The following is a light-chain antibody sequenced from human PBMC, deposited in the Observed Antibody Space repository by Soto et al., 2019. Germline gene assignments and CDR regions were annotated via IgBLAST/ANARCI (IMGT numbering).Light chain of an antibody. J-gene: IGKJ2*01. V-gene: IGKV1-39*01. CDR2: AAI. CDR1: QEILTY. CDR3: QHSYSGPLT. Sequence: DIQMTQSPSSLSASVGDRVTITCRAIQEILTYLNWYQQIPGKAPKFLIYAAISVQDGVPSRFSCSESGTEFNLTITNLQPEDSAIYYCQHSYSGPLTFGTGTNLEIK.